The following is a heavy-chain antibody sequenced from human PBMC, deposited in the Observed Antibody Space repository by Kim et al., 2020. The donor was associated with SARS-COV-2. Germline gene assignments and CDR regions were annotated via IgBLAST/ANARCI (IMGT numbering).Heavy chain of an antibody. J-gene: IGHJ3*02. CDR1: GFTFSSYS. D-gene: IGHD6-6*01. Sequence: GSLRLSCAASGFTFSSYSMNWVRQAPGKGLEWVSSISSSSSYIYYADSVKGRFTISRDNAKNSLYLQMNSLRAEDTAVYYCARDSGAARPIYDAFDIWGQGTMVTVSS. CDR3: ARDSGAARPIYDAFDI. CDR2: ISSSSSYI. V-gene: IGHV3-21*01.